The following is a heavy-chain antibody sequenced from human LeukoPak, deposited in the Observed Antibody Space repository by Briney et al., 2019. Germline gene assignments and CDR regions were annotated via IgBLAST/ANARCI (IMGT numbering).Heavy chain of an antibody. CDR3: ARTQRSTMIDY. D-gene: IGHD3-22*01. Sequence: SETLSLTCTVSGGSISSSSYYWGWIRQPPGKGLEWIGSIYYSGSTYYNPSLKSRVTISVDTSKNQFSLKLSSVTAADTAVYYCARTQRSTMIDYWGQGTLVTVSS. CDR1: GGSISSSSYY. J-gene: IGHJ4*02. V-gene: IGHV4-39*07. CDR2: IYYSGST.